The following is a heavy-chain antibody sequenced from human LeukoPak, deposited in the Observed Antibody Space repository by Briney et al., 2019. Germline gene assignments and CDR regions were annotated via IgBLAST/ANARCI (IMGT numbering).Heavy chain of an antibody. CDR2: IYYSGST. Sequence: PSETLSLTCTVSGGSISSYYWSWIRQPPGKGLEWIGYIYYSGSTNYNPSLKSRVTISVDTSKNQFSLKLSSVTAADTAVYYCAGPNSSVSLDYWGQGTLVTVSS. CDR1: GGSISSYY. CDR3: AGPNSSVSLDY. V-gene: IGHV4-59*01. J-gene: IGHJ4*02. D-gene: IGHD3-10*01.